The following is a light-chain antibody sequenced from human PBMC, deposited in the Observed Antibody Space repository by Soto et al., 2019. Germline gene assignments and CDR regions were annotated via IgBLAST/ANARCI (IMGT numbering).Light chain of an antibody. J-gene: IGLJ1*01. CDR1: NSDVGGYNY. V-gene: IGLV2-11*01. CDR3: CSYAGTLDV. Sequence: QSALTQPRSVSGSPGQSVTISCTGTNSDVGGYNYVSWYQQYPGKAPKLMIYDVTKRPSGVPDRFSGSKSGNTASLTISGLQAEDEADYYCCSYAGTLDVFGTGTKVTVL. CDR2: DVT.